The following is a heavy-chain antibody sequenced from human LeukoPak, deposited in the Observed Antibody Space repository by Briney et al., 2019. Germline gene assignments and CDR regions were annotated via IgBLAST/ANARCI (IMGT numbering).Heavy chain of an antibody. V-gene: IGHV1-69*04. CDR1: GGTFSSYA. D-gene: IGHD3-10*01. Sequence: SVKVSCKASGGTFSSYAISWVRQAPGQGLGWMGRIIPILGIANYAQKFQGRVTITADKSTSTAYMELSSLRPEDTAVYYCARGSGSYDAFDIWGQGTMVTVSS. J-gene: IGHJ3*02. CDR2: IIPILGIA. CDR3: ARGSGSYDAFDI.